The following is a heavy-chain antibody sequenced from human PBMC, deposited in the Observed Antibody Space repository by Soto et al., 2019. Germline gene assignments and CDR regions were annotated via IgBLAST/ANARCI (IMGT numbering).Heavy chain of an antibody. D-gene: IGHD3-9*01. CDR1: GDSINSDNYY. CDR2: IYYRGNT. CDR3: ARLEGLATISYYFDY. V-gene: IGHV4-39*01. J-gene: IGHJ4*02. Sequence: QLQLQESGPGLVKPSETPSPTCSVFGDSINSDNYYWGWIRQPPGKGLEWIGSIYYRGNTYYNPSLKTRVTISLDKSKSQFSLKLNSVTAADSAVYFCARLEGLATISYYFDYWGQGTLVTVSS.